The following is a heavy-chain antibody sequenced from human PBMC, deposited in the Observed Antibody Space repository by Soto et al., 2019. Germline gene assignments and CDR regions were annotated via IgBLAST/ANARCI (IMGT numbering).Heavy chain of an antibody. Sequence: SVKVSCKASGYTFTSYGLSCVRQAPGPGPEWMGWICADNGNTNYAQKLQGRVTMTTDTSTSTAYMELRSLRSDDTAVYYCARVRGNDYTGYYGMDVWGQGTTVTVSS. CDR3: ARVRGNDYTGYYGMDV. CDR2: ICADNGNT. V-gene: IGHV1-18*04. D-gene: IGHD4-4*01. CDR1: GYTFTSYG. J-gene: IGHJ6*02.